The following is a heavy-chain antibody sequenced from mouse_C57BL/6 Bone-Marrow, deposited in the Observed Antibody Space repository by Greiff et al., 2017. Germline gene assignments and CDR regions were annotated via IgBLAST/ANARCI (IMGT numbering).Heavy chain of an antibody. CDR3: ARDYYYYGSSCCAMDY. D-gene: IGHD1-1*01. J-gene: IGHJ4*01. CDR2: IDPSDSYN. CDR1: GYTFTSYW. V-gene: IGHV1-50*01. Sequence: QVQLQQPGAELVKPGASVKLSCKASGYTFTSYWMQWVKQRPGQGLEWIGEIDPSDSYNNYNQKFKGKATLTLDTSSSTAYMQLSSLTSEDSAVYYCARDYYYYGSSCCAMDYWGQGTSVTVSS.